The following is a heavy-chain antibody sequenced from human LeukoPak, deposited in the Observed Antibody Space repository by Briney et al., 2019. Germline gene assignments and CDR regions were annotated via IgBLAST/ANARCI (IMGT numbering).Heavy chain of an antibody. V-gene: IGHV3-20*04. CDR1: GFTFDDYG. D-gene: IGHD6-19*01. Sequence: GGSLRLSCAASGFTFDDYGMSWVRQAPEKGLEWVSGINWNGGSTGYADSVKGRFTISRDNAKNSLYLQMNSLRAEDTALYYCARGRQWLVRDSLFDYWGQGTLVTVSS. CDR3: ARGRQWLVRDSLFDY. J-gene: IGHJ4*02. CDR2: INWNGGST.